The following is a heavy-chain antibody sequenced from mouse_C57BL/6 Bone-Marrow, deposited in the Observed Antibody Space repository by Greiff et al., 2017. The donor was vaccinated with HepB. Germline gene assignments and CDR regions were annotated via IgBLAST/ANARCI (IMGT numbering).Heavy chain of an antibody. J-gene: IGHJ3*01. CDR2: IRSKSNNYAT. Sequence: EVQLVESGGGLVQPKGSLKLSCAASGFSFNTYAMNWVRQAPGKGLEWVARIRSKSNNYATYYADSVKDRFTISRDDSESMLYLQMNNLKTEDTAMYYCVRQCGYDAWFAYWGQGTLVTVSA. V-gene: IGHV10-1*01. CDR1: GFSFNTYA. CDR3: VRQCGYDAWFAY. D-gene: IGHD2-2*01.